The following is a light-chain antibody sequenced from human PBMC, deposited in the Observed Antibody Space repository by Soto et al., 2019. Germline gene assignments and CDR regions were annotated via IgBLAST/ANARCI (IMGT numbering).Light chain of an antibody. CDR1: SSDVGGYNY. V-gene: IGLV2-14*03. CDR2: DVS. CDR3: SSYTSSSTRV. J-gene: IGLJ1*01. Sequence: QSDLTQAASVSGSPGQSISISCTGTSSDVGGYNYVSWYQQHPGKAPKLLIFDVSNRPSGVSNRFSGSKSGNTASLTISGLQAEDEADYYCSSYTSSSTRVFGNGTKVTVL.